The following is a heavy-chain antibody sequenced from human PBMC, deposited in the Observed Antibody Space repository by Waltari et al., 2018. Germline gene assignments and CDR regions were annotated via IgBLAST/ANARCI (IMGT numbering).Heavy chain of an antibody. CDR1: GGSISSYY. Sequence: QVQLQESGPGLVKPSETLSLTCTVSGGSISSYYWSWIRQPPGKGLEWIGYIYYSGSTNYNPSLKSRVTISVDTSKNQFSLKLSSVTAADTAVYYCAGGPYIVGASTFDYWGQGTLVTVSS. CDR3: AGGPYIVGASTFDY. V-gene: IGHV4-59*01. D-gene: IGHD1-26*01. CDR2: IYYSGST. J-gene: IGHJ4*02.